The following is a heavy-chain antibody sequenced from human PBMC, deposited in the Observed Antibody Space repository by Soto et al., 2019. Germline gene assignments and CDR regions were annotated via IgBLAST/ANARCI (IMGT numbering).Heavy chain of an antibody. D-gene: IGHD3-3*01. Sequence: ASVKVSCKASGYTFTCYYMHWVRQAPGQGLEWMGWINPNSGGTNYAQKFQGRVTMTRDTSISTAYMELSRLRSDDTAVYYCARGRHNYNFWIGYYVEYYYGMDVWGQGTTVTVSS. CDR1: GYTFTCYY. CDR2: INPNSGGT. V-gene: IGHV1-2*02. J-gene: IGHJ6*02. CDR3: ARGRHNYNFWIGYYVEYYYGMDV.